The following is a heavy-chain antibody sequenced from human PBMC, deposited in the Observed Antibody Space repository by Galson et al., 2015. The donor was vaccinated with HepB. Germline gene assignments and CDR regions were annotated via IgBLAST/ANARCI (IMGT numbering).Heavy chain of an antibody. D-gene: IGHD6-13*01. Sequence: SLRLSCAASGFTFSDYYMSWIRQAPGKGLEWVSYISSSGSTIYYADSVKGRFTISRDNAKNSLYLQMNSLRAEDTAVYYCATISSSWYSGEAFDIWGQGTMVTVSS. CDR1: GFTFSDYY. J-gene: IGHJ3*02. V-gene: IGHV3-11*04. CDR2: ISSSGSTI. CDR3: ATISSSWYSGEAFDI.